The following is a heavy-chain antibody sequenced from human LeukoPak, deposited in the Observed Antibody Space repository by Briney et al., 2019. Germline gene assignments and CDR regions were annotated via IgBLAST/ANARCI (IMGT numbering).Heavy chain of an antibody. V-gene: IGHV1-69*01. CDR1: GGTFSSYA. Sequence: AASVKVSCKASGGTFSSYAISWVRQAPGQGLEWMGGIIPIFGTANYAQKFQGRVTITADESTSTAYMELSSLRSEDTAVYYCARDRDDIAAGYFDYWGQGTLVTVSS. CDR2: IIPIFGTA. CDR3: ARDRDDIAAGYFDY. D-gene: IGHD6-13*01. J-gene: IGHJ4*02.